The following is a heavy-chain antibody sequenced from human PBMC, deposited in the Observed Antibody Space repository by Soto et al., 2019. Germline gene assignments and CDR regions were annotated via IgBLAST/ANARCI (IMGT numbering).Heavy chain of an antibody. J-gene: IGHJ4*01. D-gene: IGHD3-9*01. V-gene: IGHV5-51*01. Sequence: PVESLRISYRGSGYRFTSYWSGWVRPMPGKGLEWMGIIYPGDSDTRYSPSFQGQVTISADKSIGAAYLQWSSLKASDSAIYYCERGDWYHDILTGYFPYTFDYWGQGTLVTVSS. CDR3: ERGDWYHDILTGYFPYTFDY. CDR2: IYPGDSDT. CDR1: GYRFTSYW.